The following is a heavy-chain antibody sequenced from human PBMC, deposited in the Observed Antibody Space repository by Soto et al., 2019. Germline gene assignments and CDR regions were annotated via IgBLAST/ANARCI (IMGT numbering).Heavy chain of an antibody. V-gene: IGHV4-34*01. Sequence: QVQLQQWGAGLLKPSETLSLTCAVYGGSFSGYYWSWIRQPPGKGLEWSGEINHSGSTNYNPSLKSRVTISGDTSKNQFSLKLSSVTAADTAVYYFARGGWNYYGSGSYYNGYFDYWGQGTLVTVSS. CDR2: INHSGST. CDR1: GGSFSGYY. J-gene: IGHJ4*02. D-gene: IGHD3-10*01. CDR3: ARGGWNYYGSGSYYNGYFDY.